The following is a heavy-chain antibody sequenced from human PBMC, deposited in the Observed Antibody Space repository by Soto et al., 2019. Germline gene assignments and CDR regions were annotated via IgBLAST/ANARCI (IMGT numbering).Heavy chain of an antibody. V-gene: IGHV5-10-1*01. CDR3: ARQIYDSDTGPNFQYYFDS. J-gene: IGHJ4*02. CDR2: IHPSDSQT. D-gene: IGHD3-22*01. CDR1: GYSFAGYW. Sequence: GESLKISCKGSGYSFAGYWITWVRQKPGKGLEWMARIHPSDSQTYYSPSFRGHVTISVTKSITTVFLQWSSLRASDTAMYYCARQIYDSDTGPNFQYYFDSWGQGTPVAVSS.